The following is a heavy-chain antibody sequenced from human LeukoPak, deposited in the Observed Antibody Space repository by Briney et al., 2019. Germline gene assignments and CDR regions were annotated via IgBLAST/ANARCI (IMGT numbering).Heavy chain of an antibody. Sequence: GGSLRLSCAASGFTLSSNWMHWIRQAPGKGLVWVSRINNDGSSTSYADSVKGRFTISRDNAKDTLFLQMNSLRAEDTAVYYCVKYSSGWNWGQGTLVTVSS. D-gene: IGHD6-19*01. CDR2: INNDGSST. CDR1: GFTLSSNW. J-gene: IGHJ4*02. V-gene: IGHV3-74*01. CDR3: VKYSSGWN.